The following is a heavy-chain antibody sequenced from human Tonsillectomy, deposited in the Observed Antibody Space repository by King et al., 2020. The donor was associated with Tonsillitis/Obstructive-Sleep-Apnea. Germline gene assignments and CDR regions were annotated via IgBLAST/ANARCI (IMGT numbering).Heavy chain of an antibody. CDR3: ARGVGKEGP. D-gene: IGHD1-26*01. CDR1: GFTLSDHY. CDR2: TINTANSYTT. Sequence: VQLVESGGGLVQPGGSLRLSCAASGFTLSDHYMDWVCQAPGKGLEWVCRTINTANSYTTEYAASWKGRLTISRDDSKNSLYLQMNSLKTEDAAVYYCARGVGKEGPWGQGTLVTVSS. V-gene: IGHV3-72*01. J-gene: IGHJ5*02.